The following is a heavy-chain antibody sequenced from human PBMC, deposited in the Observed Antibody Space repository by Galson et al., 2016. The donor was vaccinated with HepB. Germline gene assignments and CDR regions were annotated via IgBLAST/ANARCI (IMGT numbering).Heavy chain of an antibody. CDR1: GFTSSSYW. J-gene: IGHJ6*02. Sequence: SLRLSCAASGFTSSSYWMSWVRQPPGKGLEWVAMINQDGSENYYADSVKGRFTISRDNAKNSLFLQMNSLRAEDTAIYYCARVGPPPEGYPSHWGGMDVWGQGTTVTVSS. V-gene: IGHV3-7*03. CDR2: INQDGSEN. CDR3: ARVGPPPEGYPSHWGGMDV. D-gene: IGHD3-16*01.